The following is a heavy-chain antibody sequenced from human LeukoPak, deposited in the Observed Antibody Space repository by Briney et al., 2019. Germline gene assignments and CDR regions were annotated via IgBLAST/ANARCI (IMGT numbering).Heavy chain of an antibody. V-gene: IGHV1-18*01. CDR1: GYTFTSFG. Sequence: ASLKVSCKASGYTFTSFGFSWLGQAPGQGLEWMGWISTYNGNTYYAQKFQGRIALTTDSSTGTAYLELRRLTSDDTAVYYCARDPTSRNENVRAWFDPWGQGTLVTVSS. J-gene: IGHJ5*02. CDR3: ARDPTSRNENVRAWFDP. D-gene: IGHD2/OR15-2a*01. CDR2: ISTYNGNT.